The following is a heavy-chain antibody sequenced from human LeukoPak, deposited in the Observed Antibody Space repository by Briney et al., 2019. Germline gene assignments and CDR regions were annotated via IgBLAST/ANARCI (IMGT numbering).Heavy chain of an antibody. J-gene: IGHJ4*02. CDR2: IYHSGST. CDR1: GGSISSGGYS. V-gene: IGHV4-30-2*01. CDR3: ARGGVVPAAIPFDY. D-gene: IGHD2-2*01. Sequence: PSQTLSLTCAVSGGSISSGGYSWSWIRQPPGKGLEWIGYIYHSGSTYYNPSLKSRVTISVDRSKNQFSLKLSSVTAADTAVYYCARGGVVPAAIPFDYWGQGTLVTVSS.